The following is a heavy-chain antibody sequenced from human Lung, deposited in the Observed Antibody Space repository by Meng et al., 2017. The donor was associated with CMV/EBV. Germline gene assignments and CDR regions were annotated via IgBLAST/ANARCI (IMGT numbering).Heavy chain of an antibody. Sequence: GGSXRLXCAASGFTFSSYAMHWVRQAPGKGLEWVAIMSYDGSSKLYAGSVKGRFTISRDNFRNTLYLQMNSLRRDDTAVYYCVREGDGVGLGDLDYWGQGXLVTVSS. J-gene: IGHJ4*02. CDR2: MSYDGSSK. D-gene: IGHD2-8*01. V-gene: IGHV3-30-3*01. CDR1: GFTFSSYA. CDR3: VREGDGVGLGDLDY.